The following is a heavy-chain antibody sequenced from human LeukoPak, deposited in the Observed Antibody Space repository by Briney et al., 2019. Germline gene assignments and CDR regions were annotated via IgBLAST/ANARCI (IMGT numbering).Heavy chain of an antibody. CDR2: INPNSGGT. CDR1: GYTFTGYY. CDR3: ARGDDYGDYIHDY. J-gene: IGHJ4*02. D-gene: IGHD4-17*01. V-gene: IGHV1-2*02. Sequence: ASVKVSCKASGYTFTGYYMHWVRQAPGQGLEWMGWINPNSGGTSYAQKFQGRVTMTRDTSISTAYMELSRLRSDDTAVYYCARGDDYGDYIHDYWGQGTLVTVSS.